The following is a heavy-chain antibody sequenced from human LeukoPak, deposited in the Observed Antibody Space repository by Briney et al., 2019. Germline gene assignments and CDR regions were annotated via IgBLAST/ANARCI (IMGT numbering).Heavy chain of an antibody. CDR2: INPNSGGT. J-gene: IGHJ4*02. CDR3: ASYSGSYSSDFDY. V-gene: IGHV1-2*02. CDR1: GYTFTGYY. Sequence: ASVKVSCKASGYTFTGYYMQWVRQAPGQGLEWMGWINPNSGGTNYAQKFQGRVNMTRDTSISTAYMELSRLRSDDTAVFYCASYSGSYSSDFDYWGQGTLVTVSS. D-gene: IGHD1-26*01.